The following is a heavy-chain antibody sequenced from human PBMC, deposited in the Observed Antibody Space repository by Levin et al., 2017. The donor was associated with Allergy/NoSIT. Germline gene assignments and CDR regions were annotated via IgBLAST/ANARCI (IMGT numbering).Heavy chain of an antibody. CDR1: GGSISSSNW. Sequence: SETLSLTCAVSGGSISSSNWWSWVRQPPGKGLEWIGEIYHSGSTNYNPSLKSRVTISVDKSKNQFSLKLSSVTAADTAVYYCARTERITIFGVVTYYGMDVWGQGTTVTVSS. CDR2: IYHSGST. CDR3: ARTERITIFGVVTYYGMDV. D-gene: IGHD3-3*01. V-gene: IGHV4-4*02. J-gene: IGHJ6*02.